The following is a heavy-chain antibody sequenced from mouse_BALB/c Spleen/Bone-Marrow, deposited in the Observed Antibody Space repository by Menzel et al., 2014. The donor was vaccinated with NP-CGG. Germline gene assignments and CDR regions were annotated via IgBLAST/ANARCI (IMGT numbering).Heavy chain of an antibody. V-gene: IGHV1-54*01. CDR2: INPGSGGS. Sequence: QVQLQQSGAELVRPGTSVKVSCKASGYAFTIYLIEWIKQRPGQGLEWIGVINPGSGGSNYNEKFKGKATLTADKSSSTAYMQLSSLTSDDSAVYFRARLGRDYFDYWGQGTTLTVSS. J-gene: IGHJ2*01. D-gene: IGHD4-1*01. CDR1: GYAFTIYL. CDR3: ARLGRDYFDY.